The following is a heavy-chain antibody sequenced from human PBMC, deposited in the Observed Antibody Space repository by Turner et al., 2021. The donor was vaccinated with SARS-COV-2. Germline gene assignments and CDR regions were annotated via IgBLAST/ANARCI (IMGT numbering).Heavy chain of an antibody. J-gene: IGHJ6*02. CDR1: GGSISSSRYY. CDR3: ARLPVGYYGSGSYYHYGMDV. V-gene: IGHV4-39*01. D-gene: IGHD3-10*01. CDR2: VYYSVSP. Sequence: QLQLQESGPGLVKPSETLSLTCTVSGGSISSSRYYWGWSRQPPGKGLERLGSVYYSVSPYSNPSLKSRVTISVDTSKNQFALKLSSVTAADTAVYYCARLPVGYYGSGSYYHYGMDVWGQGTTVTVSS.